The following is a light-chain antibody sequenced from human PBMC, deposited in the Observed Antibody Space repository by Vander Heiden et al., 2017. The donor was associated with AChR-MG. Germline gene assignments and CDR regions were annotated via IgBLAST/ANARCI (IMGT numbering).Light chain of an antibody. CDR2: DVI. CDR1: GSDVGGYQY. J-gene: IGLJ1*01. CDR3: SSYSFTSTPYV. Sequence: QPALTQPASVSGSPGQTITISCTGSGSDVGGYQYVSWYQRHQGKVPKLIIYDVINRPSGVSHRFSGSKSGNTASLTISGLQAEDEADYYCSSYSFTSTPYVFGSGTTVIVL. V-gene: IGLV2-14*03.